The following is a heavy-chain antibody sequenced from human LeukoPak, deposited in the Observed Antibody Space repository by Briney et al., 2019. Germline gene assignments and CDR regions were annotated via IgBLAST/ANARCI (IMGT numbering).Heavy chain of an antibody. CDR3: SVDTAMVPTDY. J-gene: IGHJ4*02. Sequence: GGSLRLSCAASGFTFSNAWMNWVRQALGKGLEWVGRIKSKTDGGTTDYAAPVKGRFTISRDDSKNTLYLQMNSLKTEDTAVYYCSVDTAMVPTDYWGQGTLVTVSS. D-gene: IGHD5-18*01. CDR1: GFTFSNAW. V-gene: IGHV3-15*07. CDR2: IKSKTDGGTT.